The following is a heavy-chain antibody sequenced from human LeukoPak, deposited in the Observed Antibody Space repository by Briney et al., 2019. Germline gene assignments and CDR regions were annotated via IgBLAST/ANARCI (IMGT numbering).Heavy chain of an antibody. CDR3: STWAITMVRDPPRSYGMDV. Sequence: KPGGSLRLSCATSGFTFSSYSMNWVRQAPGKGLEWVSSISSSSSYIYYADSVKGRFTISRDNAKNSLYLQMNSLRAEDTAVYYCSTWAITMVRDPPRSYGMDVWGKGTTVTVSS. CDR1: GFTFSSYS. D-gene: IGHD3-10*01. V-gene: IGHV3-21*01. J-gene: IGHJ6*04. CDR2: ISSSSSYI.